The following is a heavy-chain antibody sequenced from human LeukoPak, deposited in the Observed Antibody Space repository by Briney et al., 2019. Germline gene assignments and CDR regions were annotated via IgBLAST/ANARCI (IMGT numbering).Heavy chain of an antibody. V-gene: IGHV3-30*18. Sequence: GGSLRLSCAASGFTFSSYGMHWVRQAPGKGLEWVAVISYDGSNKYYADSVKGRFTISRDNSKNTLYLQMNSLRAEDTAVYYCAKFHGDYYSRYHYYYYGMDVWGQGTTVTVSS. J-gene: IGHJ6*02. CDR3: AKFHGDYYSRYHYYYYGMDV. D-gene: IGHD4-17*01. CDR1: GFTFSSYG. CDR2: ISYDGSNK.